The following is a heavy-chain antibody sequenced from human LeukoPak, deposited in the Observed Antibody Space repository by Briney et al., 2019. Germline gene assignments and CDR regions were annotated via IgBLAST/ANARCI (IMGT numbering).Heavy chain of an antibody. CDR2: IYTSGST. CDR1: GGSISSGSYY. CDR3: ARAGTVVYYYYMDV. V-gene: IGHV4-61*02. Sequence: PSETLSLTCTVSGGSISSGSYYWSWIRQPVGKGLEWIGRIYTSGSTNYNPSLKSRVTISVDTSKNQFSLKLNSVTAADTAVYYCARAGTVVYYYYMDVWGKGTTVTVSS. J-gene: IGHJ6*03. D-gene: IGHD1/OR15-1a*01.